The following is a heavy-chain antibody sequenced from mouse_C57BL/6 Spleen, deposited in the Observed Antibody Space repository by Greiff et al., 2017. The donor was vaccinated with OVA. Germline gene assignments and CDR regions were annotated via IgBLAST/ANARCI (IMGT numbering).Heavy chain of an antibody. Sequence: EVHLVESGGGLVKPGGSLKLSCAASGFTFSSYAMSWVRQTPEKRLEWVATISDGGSYTYYPDNVKGRFTISRDNAKNNLYLQMSHLKSEDTAMYYCARDYGSSYGYVDVWGTGTTVTVSS. V-gene: IGHV5-4*01. D-gene: IGHD1-1*01. CDR1: GFTFSSYA. CDR2: ISDGGSYT. CDR3: ARDYGSSYGYVDV. J-gene: IGHJ1*03.